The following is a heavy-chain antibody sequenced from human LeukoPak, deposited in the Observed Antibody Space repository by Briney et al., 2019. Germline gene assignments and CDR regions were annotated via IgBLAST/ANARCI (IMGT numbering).Heavy chain of an antibody. Sequence: GGSLRLSCAASGFTFSSYAMHWVRQAPGKGLEWVSYISSSGSTIYYADSVKGRFTISRDNAKNSLYLQMNSLRAEDTAVYYCARDKEYPELDYWGQGTLVTVSS. CDR3: ARDKEYPELDY. CDR1: GFTFSSYA. D-gene: IGHD2/OR15-2a*01. V-gene: IGHV3-48*03. J-gene: IGHJ4*02. CDR2: ISSSGSTI.